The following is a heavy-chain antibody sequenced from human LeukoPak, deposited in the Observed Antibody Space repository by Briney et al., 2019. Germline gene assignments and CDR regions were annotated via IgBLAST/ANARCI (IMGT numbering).Heavy chain of an antibody. D-gene: IGHD3-10*01. Sequence: GGSLRLSCAASGFTFSSSWMHWVCQAPEEGLEWVADIKCDGSEKYYVDSVKGRLTISRDNAKNSLYLQVNSLRAEDMTVYYCVRAVLLWFGELLPPFVRFDPWGQGTLVTVSS. CDR3: VRAVLLWFGELLPPFVRFDP. J-gene: IGHJ5*02. CDR2: IKCDGSEK. CDR1: GFTFSSSW. V-gene: IGHV3-52*01.